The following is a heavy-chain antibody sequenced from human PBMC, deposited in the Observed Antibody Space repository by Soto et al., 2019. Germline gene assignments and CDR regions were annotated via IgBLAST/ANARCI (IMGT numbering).Heavy chain of an antibody. Sequence: SLKISCKGSGYNFAGYWIAWVRQMPGKGLELMGIIYPSDPDTRYRPSFQGQVTISADKSISSAYLQWSSLRASDTAMYYCARGGVSTRTFDYWGQGTPVTVSS. CDR3: ARGGVSTRTFDY. J-gene: IGHJ4*02. V-gene: IGHV5-51*01. CDR1: GYNFAGYW. D-gene: IGHD3-3*01. CDR2: IYPSDPDT.